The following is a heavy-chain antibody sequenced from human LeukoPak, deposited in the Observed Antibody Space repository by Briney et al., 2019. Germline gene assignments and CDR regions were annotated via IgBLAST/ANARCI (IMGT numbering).Heavy chain of an antibody. CDR2: ISYDGSNK. CDR3: ARDGAWVPAFRFQH. Sequence: GGSLRLSCAASGFTFSSYGMHWVRQAPGKGLEWVAVISYDGSNKYYADSVKGRFTISRDNSKNTLYLQMNSLRAEDTAVYYCARDGAWVPAFRFQHWGQGTLVTVSS. V-gene: IGHV3-30*03. CDR1: GFTFSSYG. D-gene: IGHD2-2*01. J-gene: IGHJ1*01.